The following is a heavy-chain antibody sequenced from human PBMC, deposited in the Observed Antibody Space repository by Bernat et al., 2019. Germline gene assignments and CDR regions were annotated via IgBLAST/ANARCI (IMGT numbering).Heavy chain of an antibody. J-gene: IGHJ4*02. CDR3: AREYTVTTLDSENQNN. CDR2: IYTSGST. D-gene: IGHD4-17*01. Sequence: QVQLQESGPGLVKPSQTLSLTCTVSGGSISSSSYYWSWIRQPAGKGLEWIGRIYTSGSTNYNPSLKSRVTISVDTSKNQFSLKLSSVTAADTAVYYCAREYTVTTLDSENQNNWGQGTLVTVSS. V-gene: IGHV4-61*02. CDR1: GGSISSSSYY.